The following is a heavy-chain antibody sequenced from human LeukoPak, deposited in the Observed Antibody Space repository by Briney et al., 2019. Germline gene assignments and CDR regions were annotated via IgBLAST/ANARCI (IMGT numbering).Heavy chain of an antibody. Sequence: GGSLRLSCAASGFTFSSSAMSWVRQAPGKGLEWVSSISGSGGSTYYADSMKGRFTISRDTSRNTLYLQMNSLRAEDPAVYYCAKVMRVDVYGDYLSRALDYWGQGTLVTVSS. V-gene: IGHV3-23*01. CDR1: GFTFSSSA. D-gene: IGHD4-17*01. J-gene: IGHJ4*02. CDR2: ISGSGGST. CDR3: AKVMRVDVYGDYLSRALDY.